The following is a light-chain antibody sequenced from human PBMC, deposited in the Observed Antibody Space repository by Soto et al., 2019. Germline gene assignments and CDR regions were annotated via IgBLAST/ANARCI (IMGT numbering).Light chain of an antibody. CDR3: QVWDNGSDGGV. CDR2: DSF. V-gene: IGLV3-21*02. CDR1: NIGGRN. Sequence: SYELTQPPSVSVAPGQAASITCGGDNIGGRNVHWYQQKPGQAPVLVLYDSFDRPSGIPERISGSNSGNTATLTINRVEAGDEADYYCQVWDNGSDGGVFGPGTKVTVL. J-gene: IGLJ1*01.